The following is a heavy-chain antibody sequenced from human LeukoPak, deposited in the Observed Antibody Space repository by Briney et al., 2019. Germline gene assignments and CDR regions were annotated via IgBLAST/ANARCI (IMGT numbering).Heavy chain of an antibody. CDR3: ARGWGRWLQLYYFDY. D-gene: IGHD5-24*01. CDR2: IYYSGST. J-gene: IGHJ4*02. Sequence: SETLSLTCTVSGGSTSSVGYYWSWIRQPPGKGLEWIGYIYYSGSTNYNPSLKSRVTISVDTSKNQFSLKLSSVTAADTAVYYCARGWGRWLQLYYFDYWGQGTLVTVSS. V-gene: IGHV4-61*08. CDR1: GGSTSSVGYY.